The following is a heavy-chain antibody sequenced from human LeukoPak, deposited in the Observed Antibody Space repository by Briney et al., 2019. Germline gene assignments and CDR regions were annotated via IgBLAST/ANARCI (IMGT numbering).Heavy chain of an antibody. D-gene: IGHD6-13*01. CDR2: TKPDGSET. Sequence: GGSLRLSCVVSGFTFNRCWMNWVRQAPGKGLEWLANTKPDGSETHYVDSVKGRFTVSRDNAKNSLYLQVDSLRADDTAVYYCARYSSSSSVVALGQGALVTVSS. V-gene: IGHV3-7*01. CDR1: GFTFNRCW. J-gene: IGHJ5*02. CDR3: ARYSSSSSVVA.